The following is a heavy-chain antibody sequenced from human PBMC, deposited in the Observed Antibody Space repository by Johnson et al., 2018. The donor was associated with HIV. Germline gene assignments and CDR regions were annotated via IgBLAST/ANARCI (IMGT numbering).Heavy chain of an antibody. CDR1: GFTFDDYG. V-gene: IGHV3-20*04. D-gene: IGHD1-14*01. CDR2: INWNGGST. Sequence: VQLVESGGGLVQPGRSLRLSCAASGFTFDDYGMSWVRQAPGKGLEWVSGINWNGGSTGYADSVKGRFTIPRDNAKNSLYLQMNSLRAEDTALYYWARPGPRKAFDIWGQGTMVTVSS. CDR3: ARPGPRKAFDI. J-gene: IGHJ3*02.